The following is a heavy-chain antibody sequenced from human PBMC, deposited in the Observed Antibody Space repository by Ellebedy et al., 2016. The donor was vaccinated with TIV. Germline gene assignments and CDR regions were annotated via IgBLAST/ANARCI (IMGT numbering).Heavy chain of an antibody. D-gene: IGHD3-3*01. Sequence: KVSXXRSGYNFPTYRPSWVRTMPGNGLAWMGRIDPSDSYTNYSPSLQGHITISADKSTSAVHLQWNSLKASDTARYYCAKSSVFWSGSSCYPFDFWGQGTLVTVSS. CDR1: GYNFPTYR. V-gene: IGHV5-10-1*01. CDR2: IDPSDSYT. CDR3: AKSSVFWSGSSCYPFDF. J-gene: IGHJ4*02.